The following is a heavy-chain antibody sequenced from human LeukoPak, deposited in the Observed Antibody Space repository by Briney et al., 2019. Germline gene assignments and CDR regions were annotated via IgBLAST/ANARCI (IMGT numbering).Heavy chain of an antibody. V-gene: IGHV2-70*11. CDR2: IDWDDDK. D-gene: IGHD5-12*01. Sequence: SGPTLVNPTQTLTLTCTFSGFSLSTSGVGVAWIRQPPGKALEWLARIDWDDDKYYSTSLKTRLTISKDTSKNQVVLTMTNMDPVDTATYYCARIYSGYDTPGSNYFDYWGQGTLVTVSS. CDR3: ARIYSGYDTPGSNYFDY. J-gene: IGHJ4*02. CDR1: GFSLSTSGVG.